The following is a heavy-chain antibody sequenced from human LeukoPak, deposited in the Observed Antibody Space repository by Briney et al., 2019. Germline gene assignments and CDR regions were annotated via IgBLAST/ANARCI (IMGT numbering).Heavy chain of an antibody. Sequence: SETLSLTCAVHGGSFSNYYWSWIRQPPGRGLEWIGEINDSGRTNYNPSLMSRVTVSVDTSKNQFSLRLTSVTATDTAVYYCARRWNYGRNYYIDVWGNGATVSVSS. J-gene: IGHJ6*03. V-gene: IGHV4-34*01. CDR2: INDSGRT. CDR3: ARRWNYGRNYYIDV. CDR1: GGSFSNYY. D-gene: IGHD1-7*01.